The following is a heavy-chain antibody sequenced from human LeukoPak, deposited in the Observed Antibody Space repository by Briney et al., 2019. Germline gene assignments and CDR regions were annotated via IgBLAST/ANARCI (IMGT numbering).Heavy chain of an antibody. CDR1: GYPFTTYE. CDR3: ARGPRNDP. D-gene: IGHD1-14*01. Sequence: ASVKVSCKTSGYPFTTYEINWVRQAAGQGLEWMGWVHPNSGNTAYAQKFQGRVAMTRDTSITTAYMELSGLRSDDTAVYFCARGPRNDPWGQGTLVTVSS. V-gene: IGHV1-8*01. J-gene: IGHJ5*02. CDR2: VHPNSGNT.